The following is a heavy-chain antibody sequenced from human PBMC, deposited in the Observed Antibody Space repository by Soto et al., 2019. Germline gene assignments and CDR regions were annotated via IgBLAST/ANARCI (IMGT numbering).Heavy chain of an antibody. CDR1: GFAVSSNY. Sequence: EVQLVESGGGLVQPGGSLRLSCAASGFAVSSNYLTWVRQAPGKGLECVSTIYSGGTTDYADSVKGRFTISRHNSKNTLYLQMNSLRAEDTAVYYCARVSEPFYYGMDVWGQGTTVTVSS. J-gene: IGHJ6*02. CDR2: IYSGGTT. V-gene: IGHV3-53*04. CDR3: ARVSEPFYYGMDV.